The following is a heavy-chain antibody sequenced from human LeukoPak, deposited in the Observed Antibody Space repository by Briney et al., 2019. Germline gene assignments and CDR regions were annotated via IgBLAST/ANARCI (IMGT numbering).Heavy chain of an antibody. J-gene: IGHJ4*02. V-gene: IGHV4-31*11. CDR3: ATFLRGYSGYDIDY. D-gene: IGHD5-12*01. CDR2: IYYSGST. Sequence: SETLSLTCAVYGGSFSGYYWSWIRQHPGKGLEWIGYIYYSGSTYYNPSLKSRVTISVDTSKNQFSLKLSSVTAADTAVYYCATFLRGYSGYDIDYWGQGTLVTVSS. CDR1: GGSFSGYY.